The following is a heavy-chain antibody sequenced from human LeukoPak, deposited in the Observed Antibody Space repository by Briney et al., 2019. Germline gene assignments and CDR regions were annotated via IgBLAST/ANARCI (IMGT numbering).Heavy chain of an antibody. V-gene: IGHV4-59*04. CDR3: VKSGGYGLIDY. CDR1: GGSTSSFY. CDR2: IYYTGST. J-gene: IGHJ4*02. Sequence: SETLSLTCTVSGGSTSSFYWSWIRQPPGKGLEWIGNIYYTGSTYYNASLQSRVTISIDTSKNQFSLRLNSVTAADAAMYYCVKSGGYGLIDYWGQGTLVTVSS. D-gene: IGHD1-26*01.